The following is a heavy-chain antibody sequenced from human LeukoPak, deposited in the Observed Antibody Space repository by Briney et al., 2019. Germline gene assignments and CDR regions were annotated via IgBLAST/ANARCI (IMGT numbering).Heavy chain of an antibody. J-gene: IGHJ4*02. CDR3: ARDGGSSYYYHDY. CDR2: INTNTGNP. V-gene: IGHV7-4-1*02. CDR1: GYTFSSYA. D-gene: IGHD3-22*01. Sequence: ASVNVSCKASGYTFSSYAMNWVRQAPGQGLELMGWINTNTGNPTYAQGFTGRFVFSLDTSVSTAYLQISSLKAEDTAVYYCARDGGSSYYYHDYWGQGTLVTVSS.